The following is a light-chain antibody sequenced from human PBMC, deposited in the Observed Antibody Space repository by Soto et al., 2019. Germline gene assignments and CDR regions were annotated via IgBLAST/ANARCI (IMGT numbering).Light chain of an antibody. V-gene: IGKV1-5*01. Sequence: DIQVTQSPSTLSASVGETVTITCRASQSIGTWLAWYQHKPGTAPKVLIYHASTVESGVPSRFSGSGSGTEFTLTISSLQPEDFATYYCQQSRTFGQGTKLEIK. CDR2: HAS. CDR1: QSIGTW. J-gene: IGKJ2*01. CDR3: QQSRT.